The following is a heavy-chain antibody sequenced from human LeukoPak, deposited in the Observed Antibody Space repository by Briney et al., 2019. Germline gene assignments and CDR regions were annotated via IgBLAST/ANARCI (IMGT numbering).Heavy chain of an antibody. CDR3: AKDYDFWSGYQEFDY. Sequence: GGSLRLSCAASGFTFSSYAMSWVRQAPGKGLEWVSAISGSGGSTYYADSVKGRFTISRDNSKNTLYLQMNSLRAKDTAVYYCAKDYDFWSGYQEFDYWGQGTLVTVSS. V-gene: IGHV3-23*01. CDR2: ISGSGGST. CDR1: GFTFSSYA. J-gene: IGHJ4*02. D-gene: IGHD3-3*01.